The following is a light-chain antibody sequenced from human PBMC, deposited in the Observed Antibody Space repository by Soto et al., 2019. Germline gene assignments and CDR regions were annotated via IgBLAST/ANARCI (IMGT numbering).Light chain of an antibody. CDR1: SSDVGGYNY. Sequence: QSALTQPRSVSGSPGQSVIISCTGTSSDVGGYNYVSWYQQHPGKAPKVMIYDVSERPSGVPDRFSGSKSGNTASLTISGLQAEDEADYYCCSYAGSPRYVFGAGTKVTVL. CDR2: DVS. J-gene: IGLJ1*01. CDR3: CSYAGSPRYV. V-gene: IGLV2-11*01.